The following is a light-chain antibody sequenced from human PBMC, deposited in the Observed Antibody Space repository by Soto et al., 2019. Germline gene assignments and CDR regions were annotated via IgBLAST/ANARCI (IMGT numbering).Light chain of an antibody. J-gene: IGLJ1*01. CDR2: EVS. CDR3: NSYTSTSTHV. Sequence: QSALTQPASVSGSPGQSIAISCTGTSSDVGGYNYVSWYQHHPGKAPKLMIYEVSNRPSGVSNRFSGSKSGNTASLTISGLQAEDEADYYCNSYTSTSTHVFGTGTKLTVL. CDR1: SSDVGGYNY. V-gene: IGLV2-14*01.